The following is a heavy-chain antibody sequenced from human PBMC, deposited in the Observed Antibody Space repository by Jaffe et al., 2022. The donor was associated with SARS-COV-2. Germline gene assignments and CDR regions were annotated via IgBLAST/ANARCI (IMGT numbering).Heavy chain of an antibody. CDR3: AGTNDILTGYFDY. CDR1: GGSVSSGNYY. Sequence: QVQLQESGPGLVKPSETLSLTCTVSGGSVSSGNYYWNWIRQSPGKGLEWIGYIYFSGSTNYNPSLKSRVTVSVDTSKNHFSLKLTSATAADTAVYYCAGTNDILTGYFDYWGQGTLVTVSS. J-gene: IGHJ4*02. CDR2: IYFSGST. D-gene: IGHD3-9*01. V-gene: IGHV4-61*03.